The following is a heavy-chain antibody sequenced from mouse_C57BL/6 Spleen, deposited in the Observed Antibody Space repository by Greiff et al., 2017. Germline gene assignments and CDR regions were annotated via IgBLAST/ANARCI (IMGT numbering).Heavy chain of an antibody. V-gene: IGHV1-61*01. J-gene: IGHJ3*01. CDR3: ARYYGSSPFAY. CDR2: IYPSDSET. Sequence: VQLQQPGAELVRPGSSVKLSCKASGYTFTSYWMDWVKQRPGQGLEWIGNIYPSDSETHYNQKFKDKATLTVDKSSSKAYMQLSSLTSEDSAVYYCARYYGSSPFAYWGQGTLVTVSA. CDR1: GYTFTSYW. D-gene: IGHD1-1*01.